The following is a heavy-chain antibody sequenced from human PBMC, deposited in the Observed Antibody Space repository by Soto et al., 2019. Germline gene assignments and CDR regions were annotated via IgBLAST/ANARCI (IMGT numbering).Heavy chain of an antibody. J-gene: IGHJ3*02. V-gene: IGHV1-3*01. D-gene: IGHD2-15*01. Sequence: QVQLVQSGAEVKKPGASVKVSCKASGYTFTSYAMHWVRQAPGQRLEWMGWINAGNGNTKYSQKFQGRVTITRDTAASTAYMELSSLRAEDTAVYYCARFRIVVVVAATSQAFDIWGQGTMVTVSS. CDR1: GYTFTSYA. CDR3: ARFRIVVVVAATSQAFDI. CDR2: INAGNGNT.